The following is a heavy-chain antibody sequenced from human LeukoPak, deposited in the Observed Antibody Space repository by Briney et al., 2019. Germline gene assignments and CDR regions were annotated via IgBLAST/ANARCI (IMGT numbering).Heavy chain of an antibody. Sequence: GGSLRLSCAASGFTFSSYWMHWVRQTPGKGLVWVSRKSDGSTIYADSVKGRFTISRDNAKNTLYLQMNSLRADDTAIYYCARAVTYFYGSVTYDRFDPWGQGTLVTVSS. CDR3: ARAVTYFYGSVTYDRFDP. CDR1: GFTFSSYW. CDR2: KSDGST. V-gene: IGHV3-74*01. D-gene: IGHD3-10*01. J-gene: IGHJ5*02.